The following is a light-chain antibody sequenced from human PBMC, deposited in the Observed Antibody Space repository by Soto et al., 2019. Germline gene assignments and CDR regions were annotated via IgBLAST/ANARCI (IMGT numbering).Light chain of an antibody. CDR1: QSVSGN. CDR3: QQYNDWPIT. CDR2: GAS. J-gene: IGKJ5*01. Sequence: EIVMTQSPATLSVSPGERATLSCRASQSVSGNLAWYQQKPGQAPRLLIYGASTRATGIPARFSGRGSGTDFTLTISSLQSEDFAVYYCQQYNDWPITFDQGTRLEIK. V-gene: IGKV3-15*01.